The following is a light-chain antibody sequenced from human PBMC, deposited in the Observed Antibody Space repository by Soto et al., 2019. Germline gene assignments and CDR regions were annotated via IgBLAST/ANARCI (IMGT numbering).Light chain of an antibody. J-gene: IGKJ4*02. CDR1: QVINNW. Sequence: DIPMTQSPSSVSASVGDTVTVTCRASQVINNWLAWYQQKPGTVPNLLVYTTSILHSGVPSRFSGSGSGTDFTLTISNLQPEDSATDYCQQASSFPLSFGGGTKVEIK. CDR3: QQASSFPLS. V-gene: IGKV1-12*01. CDR2: TTS.